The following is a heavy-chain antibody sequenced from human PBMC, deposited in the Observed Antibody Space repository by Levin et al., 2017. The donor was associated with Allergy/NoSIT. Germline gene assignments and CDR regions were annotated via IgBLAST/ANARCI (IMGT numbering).Heavy chain of an antibody. Sequence: GGSLRLSCAASGFTFSNYDMRWVRQAPGKGLDWVSTFTSRGSSTYYADSVKGRFTMSRDNSKNTLYLLMNSLGADDTAVYYCARDLGVHSSGWYADLDYWGQGTLVSVSS. D-gene: IGHD6-19*01. CDR1: GFTFSNYD. J-gene: IGHJ4*02. V-gene: IGHV3-23*01. CDR2: FTSRGSST. CDR3: ARDLGVHSSGWYADLDY.